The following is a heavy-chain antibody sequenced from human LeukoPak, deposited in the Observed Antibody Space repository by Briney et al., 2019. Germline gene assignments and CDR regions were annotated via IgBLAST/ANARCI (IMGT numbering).Heavy chain of an antibody. CDR2: IYTSGST. V-gene: IGHV4-61*02. CDR3: ARSWELPTN. J-gene: IGHJ4*02. D-gene: IGHD1-26*01. Sequence: SQTLSLTCTVSGGSISSGSYYWSWIRQPAGKGLEWIGRIYTSGSTNYNPSLKSRVTISVDTSKNQFSLKLRSVTAADTAVYYCARSWELPTNCGQGTLVTVSS. CDR1: GGSISSGSYY.